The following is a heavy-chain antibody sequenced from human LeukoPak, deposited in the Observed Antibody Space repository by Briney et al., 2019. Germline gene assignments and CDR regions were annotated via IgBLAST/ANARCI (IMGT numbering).Heavy chain of an antibody. D-gene: IGHD3-22*01. CDR1: GYTFTSSY. J-gene: IGHJ6*03. Sequence: ASVKVSCKASGYTFTSSYMHWVRQAPGQGLEWMGIITPSGDSTHYSQKFQGRVTMTRDVSTSTVYMELSSLRSEDTAVYYCARSSGYYSSLFYMHVWGKGTTVTVSS. V-gene: IGHV1-46*01. CDR3: ARSSGYYSSLFYMHV. CDR2: ITPSGDST.